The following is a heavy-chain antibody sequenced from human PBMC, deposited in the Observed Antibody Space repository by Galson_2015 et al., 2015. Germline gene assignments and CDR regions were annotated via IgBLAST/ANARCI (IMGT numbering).Heavy chain of an antibody. Sequence: CAISGDSVSSSRAAWNWIRQSPSRGLEWLGRTYYRSQWYNDYGVSVKGRISINPDTSKNQFSLQLNSVTPEDTAVYYCARGAVTGKGGNFYHGGVWGKRTPGTVSS. J-gene: IGHJ6*03. V-gene: IGHV6-1*01. CDR1: GDSVSSSRAA. D-gene: IGHD6-19*01. CDR3: ARGAVTGKGGNFYHGGV. CDR2: TYYRSQWYN.